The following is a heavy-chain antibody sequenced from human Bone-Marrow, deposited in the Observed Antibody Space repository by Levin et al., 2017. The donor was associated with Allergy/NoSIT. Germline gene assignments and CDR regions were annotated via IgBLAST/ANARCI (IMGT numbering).Heavy chain of an antibody. D-gene: IGHD5-24*01. CDR3: ARRRIASHNLDS. V-gene: IGHV4-34*01. J-gene: IGHJ4*02. Sequence: SETLSLTCAVYGGSFSGYLWTWIRQSPGQGLEWIGEISHSGSTDYNPSLKSRLSMTIDTSESQSYWNLNSVTAADRAVYYCARRRIASHNLDSWGQGTLVTVSS. CDR2: ISHSGST. CDR1: GGSFSGYL.